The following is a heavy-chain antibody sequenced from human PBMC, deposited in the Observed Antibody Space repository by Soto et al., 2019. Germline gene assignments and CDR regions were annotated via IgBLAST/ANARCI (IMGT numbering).Heavy chain of an antibody. D-gene: IGHD3-22*01. CDR1: GGSISSYY. CDR3: AREVYSYDSSGYYPRIDY. CDR2: IYYSGST. V-gene: IGHV4-59*01. J-gene: IGHJ4*02. Sequence: SETLSLTCTVSGGSISSYYWSWIRQPPGKGLEWIGYIYYSGSTTYNPSLKSRVTISVDTSKNQFSLKLSSVTAADTAVYYCAREVYSYDSSGYYPRIDYWGQGTLVTVSS.